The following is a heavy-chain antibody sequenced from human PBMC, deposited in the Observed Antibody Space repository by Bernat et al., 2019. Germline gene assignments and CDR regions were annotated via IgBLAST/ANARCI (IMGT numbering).Heavy chain of an antibody. CDR3: AKYSYGGDLDY. CDR2: ISGGGGST. J-gene: IGHJ4*02. D-gene: IGHD5-18*01. CDR1: GFTFSNYA. Sequence: EVQLLESGGGLVQPGGSLRLSCAASGFTFSNYAMSWVRQAPGKGLEWVSAISGGGGSTYYADSVKGRFTNSRDNSKNTLYLKMNSLRAEDTAVYYCAKYSYGGDLDYWGQGTLVTVSS. V-gene: IGHV3-23*01.